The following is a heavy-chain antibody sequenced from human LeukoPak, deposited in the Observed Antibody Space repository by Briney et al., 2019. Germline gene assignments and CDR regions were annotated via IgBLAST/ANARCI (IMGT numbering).Heavy chain of an antibody. D-gene: IGHD3-10*01. CDR1: GGSISSYY. J-gene: IGHJ5*02. CDR2: IYTSGST. CDR3: AREEDYYGSGSYCLLDP. V-gene: IGHV4-4*07. Sequence: SETLSLTCTVSGGSISSYYWSWIRQPAGKGLEWIGRIYTSGSTNYNPSLKSRVTMSVDTSKNQFSLKLSSVTAADTAVYYCAREEDYYGSGSYCLLDPWGQGNLVTVSS.